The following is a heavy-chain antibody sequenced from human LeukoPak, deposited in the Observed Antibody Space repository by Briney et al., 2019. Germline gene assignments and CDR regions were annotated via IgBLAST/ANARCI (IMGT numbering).Heavy chain of an antibody. J-gene: IGHJ6*02. D-gene: IGHD3-9*01. V-gene: IGHV3-15*07. CDR2: IKSKADGGTT. CDR3: TTISRYFDFYGMDV. Sequence: GGSLRLSCAASGFIFSKVWMNWVRQAPGKGLEWVGRIKSKADGGTTDHPTPVRGRFTISRDDSKKMLYLQMNSLKTEDTAVYYCTTISRYFDFYGMDVWGQGTTVTVS. CDR1: GFIFSKVW.